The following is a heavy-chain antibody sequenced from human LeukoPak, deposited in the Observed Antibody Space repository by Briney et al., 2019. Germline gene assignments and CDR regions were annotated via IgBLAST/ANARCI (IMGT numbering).Heavy chain of an antibody. CDR2: ISYDGSNK. V-gene: IGHV3-30-3*01. CDR1: GFTFSSYA. Sequence: PGRSLRLSCAASGFTFSSYAMHWVRQAPGKGLEWVAVISYDGSNKYYADSVKGRFTISRDNSKNTLYLQMNSLRAEDTAVYYCARDGQRWLQLTEYYFDYWGQGTLVTVSS. J-gene: IGHJ4*02. D-gene: IGHD5-24*01. CDR3: ARDGQRWLQLTEYYFDY.